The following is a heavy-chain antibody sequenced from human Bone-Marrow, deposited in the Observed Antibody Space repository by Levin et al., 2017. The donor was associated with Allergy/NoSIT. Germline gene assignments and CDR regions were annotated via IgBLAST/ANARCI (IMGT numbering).Heavy chain of an antibody. Sequence: PGGSLRLSCAASEFIVGSNYMSWVRQAPGKGLDWVSVIYSGGSAYYAESVKGRFTISRDSSKNTLSLQMNSLRVEDTAVYYCVARTNGMDVWGQGTTVTVS. CDR2: IYSGGSA. V-gene: IGHV3-66*01. CDR1: EFIVGSNY. J-gene: IGHJ6*02. CDR3: VARTNGMDV.